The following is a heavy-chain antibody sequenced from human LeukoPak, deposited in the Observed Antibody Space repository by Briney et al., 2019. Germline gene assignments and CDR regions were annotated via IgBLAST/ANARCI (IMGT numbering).Heavy chain of an antibody. V-gene: IGHV4-59*08. CDR1: GGSISSYY. Sequence: SETLSLTCTVSGGSISSYYWSWIRQPPGKGLEWIGYIYYSGSTNYNPSLKSRVTISVDTSKNQFSLKLSSVTAADTAVYYCARGGFGGDYWGQGTLVTVSS. CDR3: ARGGFGGDY. J-gene: IGHJ4*02. CDR2: IYYSGST. D-gene: IGHD3-10*01.